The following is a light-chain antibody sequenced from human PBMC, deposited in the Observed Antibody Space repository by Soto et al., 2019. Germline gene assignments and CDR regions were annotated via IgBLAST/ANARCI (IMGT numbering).Light chain of an antibody. J-gene: IGLJ2*01. V-gene: IGLV1-40*01. CDR3: QSYDSSLSGVV. CDR2: GNS. Sequence: QSVLTQPPSVSGAPGQRVTISCTGSSSNIGAGYDVHWYQQLPGTAPKLLIYGNSNRPSGVPDRFSGSKSGTSASLAITGPQAEDEAEYYCQSYDSSLSGVVFGGGTKLTVL. CDR1: SSNIGAGYD.